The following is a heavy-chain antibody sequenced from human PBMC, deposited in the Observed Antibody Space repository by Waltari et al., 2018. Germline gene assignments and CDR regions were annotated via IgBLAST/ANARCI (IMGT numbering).Heavy chain of an antibody. CDR2: ISSSSSTI. J-gene: IGHJ3*02. Sequence: EVQLVESGGGLVQPGGSLRLSCAASGFTFSTYNMNWVRQAPGKGLECVSYISSSSSTIYYADSVKGRFTISRDNAKNSLYLQMNSLRAEDTAMYYCARTGWDDAFDIWGQGTMVTVSS. V-gene: IGHV3-48*01. CDR3: ARTGWDDAFDI. CDR1: GFTFSTYN. D-gene: IGHD6-19*01.